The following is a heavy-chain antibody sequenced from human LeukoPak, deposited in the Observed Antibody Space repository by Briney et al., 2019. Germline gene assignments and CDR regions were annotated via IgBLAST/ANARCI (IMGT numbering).Heavy chain of an antibody. CDR2: ISPDSGGT. V-gene: IGHV1-2*06. CDR1: GYTFIAYY. J-gene: IGHJ4*02. CDR3: ARGHIFDFAF. Sequence: ASVKVSCKASGYTFIAYYLYWVRQAPGQGLELMGRISPDSGGTKYAQKFQGRVTMTRDTSISTVYMELSRLTYDDTAVYYCARGHIFDFAFWGQGTLVTVSS. D-gene: IGHD3/OR15-3a*01.